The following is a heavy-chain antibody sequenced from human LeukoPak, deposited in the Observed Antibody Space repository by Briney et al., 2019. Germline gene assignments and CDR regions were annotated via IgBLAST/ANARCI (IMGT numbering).Heavy chain of an antibody. CDR1: GGSISSGGYS. Sequence: SQTLSLTCAVSGGSISSGGYSWSWIRQPPGKGLEWIGYIYHSGSTYYNPSLKSRVTISVDRSKNQFSLKLSSVTAADTAVYYCARVGKSAYGMDVWGQGTTVTVSS. V-gene: IGHV4-30-2*01. CDR3: ARVGKSAYGMDV. J-gene: IGHJ6*02. CDR2: IYHSGST. D-gene: IGHD4-23*01.